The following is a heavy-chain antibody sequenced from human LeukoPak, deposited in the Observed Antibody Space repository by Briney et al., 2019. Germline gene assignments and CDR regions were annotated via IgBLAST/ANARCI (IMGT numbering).Heavy chain of an antibody. V-gene: IGHV3-48*04. Sequence: GGSLRLSCAASGLTFSRYNMNWVRQAPGGGLEWIAHINTKGGLIYYANSVKGRFTISRDNTYNSLDLHMHSLRAEDTAVYYCAREGVEGYDFGSGSGNWFDPWGQGTLVTVSS. D-gene: IGHD3-3*01. CDR1: GLTFSRYN. CDR3: AREGVEGYDFGSGSGNWFDP. J-gene: IGHJ5*02. CDR2: INTKGGLI.